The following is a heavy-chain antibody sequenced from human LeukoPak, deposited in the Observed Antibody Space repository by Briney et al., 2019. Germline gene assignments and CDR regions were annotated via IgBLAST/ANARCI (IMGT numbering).Heavy chain of an antibody. CDR1: GYTFTSYY. V-gene: IGHV1-2*02. CDR2: INPNSGGT. J-gene: IGHJ3*02. Sequence: ASVKVSCKASGYTFTSYYVHWVRQAPGQGLEWMGWINPNSGGTNYAQKFQGRVTMTRDTSISTAYMELSRLRSDDTAVYYCARDYDSGFDAFDIWGQGTMVTVSS. CDR3: ARDYDSGFDAFDI. D-gene: IGHD3-22*01.